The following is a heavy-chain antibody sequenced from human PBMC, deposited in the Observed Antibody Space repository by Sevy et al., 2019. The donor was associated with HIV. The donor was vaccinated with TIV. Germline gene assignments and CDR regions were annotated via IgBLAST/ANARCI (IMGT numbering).Heavy chain of an antibody. J-gene: IGHJ4*02. D-gene: IGHD1-26*01. Sequence: GGSLRLSCAASGFTFRTYAFHWVRQAPGRGLEWIGLISSNGDNGLYATSVRGRFTISRDNSMNILSLQMTSLTPDDTAVYYCARGPEWELTSFLSHWGQGTLVTVSS. CDR1: GFTFRTYA. CDR2: ISSNGDNG. V-gene: IGHV3-30-3*01. CDR3: ARGPEWELTSFLSH.